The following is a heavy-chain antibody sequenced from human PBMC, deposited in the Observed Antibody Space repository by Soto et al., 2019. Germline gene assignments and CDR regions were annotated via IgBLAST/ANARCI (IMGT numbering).Heavy chain of an antibody. J-gene: IGHJ3*02. V-gene: IGHV3-33*01. D-gene: IGHD4-17*01. CDR3: ASVQTTGVTPDAFDS. CDR1: GFTFSSYG. CDR2: IWYDGSNK. Sequence: LRRSCAASGFTFSSYGMHWVRQAPGKGLEWVAVIWYDGSNKYYADSVKGRFTISRDNSKNTLYLQMNSLRAEDTAVYYCASVQTTGVTPDAFDSWGQGSMVSVSS.